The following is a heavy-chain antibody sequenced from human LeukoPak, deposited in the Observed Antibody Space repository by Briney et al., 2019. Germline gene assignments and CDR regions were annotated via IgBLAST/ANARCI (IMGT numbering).Heavy chain of an antibody. D-gene: IGHD3-22*01. V-gene: IGHV4-59*01. CDR3: ARLYDSSGYPYYFDY. Sequence: PSETLSLTCTVSGVSISSYYWSWIRQPPGKGLEWIGYIYYSGSTNYNPSLKSRVTISVDTSNNQFSLELCSVAAADTAVYYCARLYDSSGYPYYFDYWGQGTLVTVSS. CDR2: IYYSGST. CDR1: GVSISSYY. J-gene: IGHJ4*02.